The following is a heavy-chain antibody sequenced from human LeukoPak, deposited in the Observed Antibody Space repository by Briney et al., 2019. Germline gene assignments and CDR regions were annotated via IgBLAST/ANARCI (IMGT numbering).Heavy chain of an antibody. D-gene: IGHD3-9*01. J-gene: IGHJ4*02. V-gene: IGHV3-30*02. CDR2: IRYDGGKK. CDR1: RFTFSSYG. CDR3: ARGERYFDWLLSFPVFDY. Sequence: GGSLRLSCAASRFTFSSYGMHWVRQAPGKGLEWVAFIRYDGGKKYYADSVKGRFTISRDNAKNSLYLQMNSLRAEDTAVYYCARGERYFDWLLSFPVFDYWGQGTLVTVSS.